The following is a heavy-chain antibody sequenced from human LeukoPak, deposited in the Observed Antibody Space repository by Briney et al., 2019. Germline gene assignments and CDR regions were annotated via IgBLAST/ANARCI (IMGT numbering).Heavy chain of an antibody. CDR3: ARGSGSHDY. Sequence: SQTLSLTCTVSGRSISSYYWTWIRQPAGRGREWIGRNYTSGSTNFNTSLKSRVTMSVATSKNQFSLNLSDLHAAGPAVYYCARGSGSHDYWGQGTLVTVSS. D-gene: IGHD1-26*01. CDR1: GRSISSYY. J-gene: IGHJ4*02. V-gene: IGHV4-4*07. CDR2: NYTSGST.